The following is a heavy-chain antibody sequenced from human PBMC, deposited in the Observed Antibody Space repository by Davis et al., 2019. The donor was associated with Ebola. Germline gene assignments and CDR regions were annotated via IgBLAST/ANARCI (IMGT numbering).Heavy chain of an antibody. Sequence: GESLKISCAASGFTFSSYAMHWVRQAPGKGLEWVAVISYDGSNKYYADSVKGRFTISRDNSKNTLYLQMNSLRAEDTAVYYCARERSYQLLRSNWFDPWGQGTLVTVSS. D-gene: IGHD2-2*01. CDR3: ARERSYQLLRSNWFDP. V-gene: IGHV3-30*14. J-gene: IGHJ5*02. CDR1: GFTFSSYA. CDR2: ISYDGSNK.